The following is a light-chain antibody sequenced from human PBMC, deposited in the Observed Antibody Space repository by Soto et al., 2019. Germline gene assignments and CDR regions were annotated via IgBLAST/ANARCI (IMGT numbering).Light chain of an antibody. CDR2: EDN. V-gene: IGLV2-23*01. CDR3: LSYSGSYV. Sequence: QSVLTRPASVSGSPGQSITISCTGISSGVGSYSLVSWYQQHPGEAPKAMIYEDNKRPSGVSDRFSGSKSGNTASLTISGLQAEDEADYYCLSYSGSYVFGTGTKVTVL. CDR1: SSGVGSYSL. J-gene: IGLJ1*01.